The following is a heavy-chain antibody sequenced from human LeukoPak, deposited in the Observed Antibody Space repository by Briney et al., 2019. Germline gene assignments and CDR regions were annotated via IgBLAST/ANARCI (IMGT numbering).Heavy chain of an antibody. CDR3: ARDPGWGALDY. CDR2: MNVDGSQK. Sequence: GGSLRLSCAASGFTFSSYAMSWVRQAPGKGLEWVANMNVDGSQKYPGDSVGGRFTISRDNVKNTLYLQMNSLRVEDTAVYYCARDPGWGALDYWGQGALVIVSS. J-gene: IGHJ4*02. CDR1: GFTFSSYA. V-gene: IGHV3-7*03. D-gene: IGHD3-16*01.